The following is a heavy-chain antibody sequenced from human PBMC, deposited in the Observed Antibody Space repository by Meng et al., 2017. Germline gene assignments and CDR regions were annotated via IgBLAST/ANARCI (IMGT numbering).Heavy chain of an antibody. J-gene: IGHJ4*02. Sequence: VEVGQAGGGVKQPGSSVKVSCKASGGNFSSYANSWVRQAPGQGLEWMGGIIPIFGTANYAQKFQGRVTITADKSTSTAYMELSSLRSEDTAVYYCARDGVGATEGYFDYWGQGTLVTVSS. CDR3: ARDGVGATEGYFDY. D-gene: IGHD1-26*01. CDR1: GGNFSSYA. V-gene: IGHV1-69*06. CDR2: IIPIFGTA.